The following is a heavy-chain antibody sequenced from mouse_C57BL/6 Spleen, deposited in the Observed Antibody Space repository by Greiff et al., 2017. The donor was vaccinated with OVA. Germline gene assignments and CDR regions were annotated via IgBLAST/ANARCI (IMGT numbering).Heavy chain of an antibody. Sequence: QVQLQQSGAELVRPGASVTLSCKASGYTFTDYEMHWVKQTPVHGLEWIGAIDPETGGTAYNQKFKGKAILTADKSSSTAYMELRSLTSEDAAVYYCTRGYGSPAWFAYWGQGTLVTVSA. CDR3: TRGYGSPAWFAY. V-gene: IGHV1-15*01. D-gene: IGHD1-1*01. CDR1: GYTFTDYE. J-gene: IGHJ3*01. CDR2: IDPETGGT.